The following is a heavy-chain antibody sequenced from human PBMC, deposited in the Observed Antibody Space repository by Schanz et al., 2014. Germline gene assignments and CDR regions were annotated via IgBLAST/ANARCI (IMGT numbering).Heavy chain of an antibody. V-gene: IGHV3-21*01. Sequence: EVHLVESGGGLVKRGGSLRLSCAASGFTISSYSMNWVRQAPGKGLEWVSSISSSGSYIYYADSVKGRFSISRDNAKNSLFLQMNRLRAEDPALYYCAIIGVMVAVAGTRADYRGQGTLVTVSS. D-gene: IGHD6-19*01. CDR1: GFTISSYS. CDR3: AIIGVMVAVAGTRADY. J-gene: IGHJ4*02. CDR2: ISSSGSYI.